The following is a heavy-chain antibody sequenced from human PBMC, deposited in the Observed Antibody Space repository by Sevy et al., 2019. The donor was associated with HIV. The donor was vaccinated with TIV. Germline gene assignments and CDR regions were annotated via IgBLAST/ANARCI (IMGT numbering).Heavy chain of an antibody. CDR2: TYYRSTWHN. CDR3: ARTTSGWFDY. V-gene: IGHV6-1*01. J-gene: IGHJ4*02. D-gene: IGHD6-19*01. CDR1: GDSVSSNSVA. Sequence: KQSQTLSLTCAISGDSVSSNSVAWNWIRQSPSRGLEWMGRTYYRSTWHNDYAVSVKSRITINPDTSKNQFSLQLNSVTPEDTAVYYCARTTSGWFDYWGQGTPVTVSS.